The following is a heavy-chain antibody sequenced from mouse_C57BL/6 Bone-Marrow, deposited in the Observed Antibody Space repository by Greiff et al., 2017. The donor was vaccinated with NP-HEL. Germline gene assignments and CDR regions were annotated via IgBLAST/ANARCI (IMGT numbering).Heavy chain of an antibody. CDR1: GYTFTSYW. V-gene: IGHV1-5*01. CDR3: TRPTTAVAGGAMDY. D-gene: IGHD1-1*01. J-gene: IGHJ4*01. Sequence: DVQLQESGTVLARPGASVKMSCKTSGYTFTSYWMHWVKQRPGQGLEWIGAIYPGNSDTSYNQKFKGKAKLTAVTSASTAYMELSSLTNEDSAVYYCTRPTTAVAGGAMDYWGQGTSVTVSS. CDR2: IYPGNSDT.